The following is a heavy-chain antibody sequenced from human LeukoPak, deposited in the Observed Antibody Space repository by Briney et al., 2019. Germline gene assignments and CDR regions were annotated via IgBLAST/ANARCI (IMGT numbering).Heavy chain of an antibody. CDR1: GYTFTYYG. CDR3: ARRDYYDSSGYGGYFDH. Sequence: ASVKVSCKASGYTFTYYGVTWVRQAPGQGLEWLGWISVYNGNTNYAQKFRDRVTMTTDTSTNTADMELWSLRSDDTAVYYCARRDYYDSSGYGGYFDHWGQGTLVTVSS. V-gene: IGHV1-18*01. J-gene: IGHJ4*02. D-gene: IGHD3-22*01. CDR2: ISVYNGNT.